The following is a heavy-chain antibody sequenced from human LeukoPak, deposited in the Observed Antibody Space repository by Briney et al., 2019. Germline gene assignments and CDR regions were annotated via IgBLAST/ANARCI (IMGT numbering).Heavy chain of an antibody. J-gene: IGHJ4*02. V-gene: IGHV3-23*01. CDR3: AKEDAYYDILTGYWEYFDY. Sequence: GGSLRLSCAASGFTFSSYGMSWVRQAPGQGLEWVSAISGSDGSTYYADSVKGRFTISRDNSKNTLYLQMNSLRAEDTAVYYCAKEDAYYDILTGYWEYFDYWGQGTLVTVSS. D-gene: IGHD3-9*01. CDR1: GFTFSSYG. CDR2: ISGSDGST.